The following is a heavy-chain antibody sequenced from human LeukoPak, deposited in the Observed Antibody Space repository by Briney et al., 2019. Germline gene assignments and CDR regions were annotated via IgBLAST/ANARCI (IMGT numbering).Heavy chain of an antibody. CDR1: GFTFSSYG. CDR2: MRNDGSNK. CDR3: AKDRSSGWYRAIDY. V-gene: IGHV3-30*02. J-gene: IGHJ4*02. D-gene: IGHD6-19*01. Sequence: GGSLRLSCAASGFTFSSYGMHWVRQAPGKGLEWVAFMRNDGSNKYYADSVKGRFTISRDNSKNTLYLQMNSLRAEDTAVYYCAKDRSSGWYRAIDYWGQGTLVTVSS.